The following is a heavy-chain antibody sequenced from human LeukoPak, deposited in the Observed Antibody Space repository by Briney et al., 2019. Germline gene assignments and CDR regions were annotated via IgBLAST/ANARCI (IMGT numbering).Heavy chain of an antibody. CDR2: VIPIRGIA. Sequence: SVKVSCKASGGSFSSYAISWVRQAPPQGLEWMGRVIPIRGIANYPQKFQGRVTITADKSTSTAYMELSSLRSEDTAVYYYARPTGDLYYYYGMDVWGQGTTVTVSS. D-gene: IGHD1-14*01. CDR1: GGSFSSYA. CDR3: ARPTGDLYYYYGMDV. V-gene: IGHV1-69*04. J-gene: IGHJ6*02.